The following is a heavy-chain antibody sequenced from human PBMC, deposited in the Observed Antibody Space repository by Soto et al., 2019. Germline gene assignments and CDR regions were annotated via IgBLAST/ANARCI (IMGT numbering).Heavy chain of an antibody. CDR2: IIPIFGTA. V-gene: IGHV1-69*01. CDR3: AVGGHDYYYGMDF. J-gene: IGHJ6*02. CDR1: GGTFGSYA. Sequence: QVQLVQSGAEVKKPGSSVKVSCKASGGTFGSYAISWVRQAPGQGLEWMGGIIPIFGTANYAQKFQGRVTIPADESTSTAYMALSSLRYEDTAVYYCAVGGHDYYYGMDFWGQGTTVTVSS. D-gene: IGHD3-16*01.